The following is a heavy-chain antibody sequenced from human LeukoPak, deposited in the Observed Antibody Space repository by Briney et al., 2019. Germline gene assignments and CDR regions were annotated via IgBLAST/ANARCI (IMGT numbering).Heavy chain of an antibody. J-gene: IGHJ5*02. CDR1: GGTFSSYA. V-gene: IGHV1-69*04. CDR2: IIPILGIA. D-gene: IGHD6-13*01. Sequence: GASVKVSCKASGGTFSSYAISWVRRAPGQGLEWMGRIIPILGIANYAQKFQGRVTITADKSTSTAYMELSSLRSEDTAVYYCARDKSAAAGTFLLSRWFDPWGQGTLVTVSS. CDR3: ARDKSAAAGTFLLSRWFDP.